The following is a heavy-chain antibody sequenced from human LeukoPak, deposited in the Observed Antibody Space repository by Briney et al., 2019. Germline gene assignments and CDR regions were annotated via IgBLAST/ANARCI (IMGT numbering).Heavy chain of an antibody. J-gene: IGHJ6*02. V-gene: IGHV5-51*01. Sequence: GESLKISCKGSGYSFTSYWIGWVRQMPGKGLEWMGIIYPGDSDTRYSPSFQGQVTISADKSISTAYLQWSSLKASDTAMYYCARHGAEYCSGGSCYNYYYYGTDVWGQGTTVTVSS. CDR2: IYPGDSDT. CDR1: GYSFTSYW. CDR3: ARHGAEYCSGGSCYNYYYYGTDV. D-gene: IGHD2-15*01.